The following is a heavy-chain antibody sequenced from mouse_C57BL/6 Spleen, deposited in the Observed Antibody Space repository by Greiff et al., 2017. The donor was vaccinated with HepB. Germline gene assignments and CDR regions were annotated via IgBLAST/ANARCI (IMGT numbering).Heavy chain of an antibody. CDR2: INPNSGST. D-gene: IGHD1-1*01. CDR3: SRWGSRGAMDY. J-gene: IGHJ4*01. Sequence: VQLQQSGAELVKPGASVKLSCKASGYTFTSYWMHWVKQRPGQGLEWIGMINPNSGSTNYTEKFKSKATLTVDKSSNTAYMQRSSRTSEDSAVYYCSRWGSRGAMDYWGQGTSVTVAS. V-gene: IGHV1-64*01. CDR1: GYTFTSYW.